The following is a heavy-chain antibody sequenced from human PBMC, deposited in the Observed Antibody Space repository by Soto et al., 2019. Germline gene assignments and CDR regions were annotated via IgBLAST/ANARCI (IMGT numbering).Heavy chain of an antibody. Sequence: EVQLVESGGGLVQPGGSLRLSCAASGFTFSSYSMNWVRQAPGKGLEWVSYISSSSSTIYYAGSVKGRFTISRDNAKNSLYLQMNSLRDEDTAVYYCARSSVTRDYYYYYYGMDVWGQGTTVTVSS. CDR1: GFTFSSYS. CDR2: ISSSSSTI. CDR3: ARSSVTRDYYYYYYGMDV. J-gene: IGHJ6*02. D-gene: IGHD4-17*01. V-gene: IGHV3-48*02.